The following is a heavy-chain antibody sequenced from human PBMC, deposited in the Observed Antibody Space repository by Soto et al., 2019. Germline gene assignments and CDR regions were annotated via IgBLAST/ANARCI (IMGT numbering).Heavy chain of an antibody. CDR3: ARFRVTTTPYRYYYYYGMDV. J-gene: IGHJ6*02. D-gene: IGHD2-21*02. CDR2: IIPIFGTA. CDR1: GGTFSSYA. V-gene: IGHV1-69*01. Sequence: QVQLVQSGAEVKKPGSSVKVSCKASGGTFSSYAISWVRQAPGQGLEWMGGIIPIFGTANYAQKFQGRVTITADEATSTADMELSSLRSEDTAVYYCARFRVTTTPYRYYYYYGMDVWGQGTTVTVSS.